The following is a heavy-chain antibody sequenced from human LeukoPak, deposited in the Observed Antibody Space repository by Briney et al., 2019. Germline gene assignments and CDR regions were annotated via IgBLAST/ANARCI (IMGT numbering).Heavy chain of an antibody. CDR3: ARTTRGELPDY. CDR1: GGSFSGYY. D-gene: IGHD1-26*01. Sequence: PSETLSLTCAVYGGSFSGYYWSWIRQPPGKGLEWIGEINHSGSTNYNPSLKSRVTISVDTSKNQFSLKLSSVTAADTAVYYCARTTRGELPDYWGQGTLVTVSS. J-gene: IGHJ4*02. V-gene: IGHV4-34*01. CDR2: INHSGST.